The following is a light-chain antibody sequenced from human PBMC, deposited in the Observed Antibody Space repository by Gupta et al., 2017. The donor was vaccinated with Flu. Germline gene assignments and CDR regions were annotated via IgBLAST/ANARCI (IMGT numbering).Light chain of an antibody. J-gene: IGKJ2*01. CDR1: QSVSPP. V-gene: IGKV3-11*01. CDR2: DAA. Sequence: EVVLTQSPATLSLSPGERAVLACRASQSVSPPIAWYQQKRGQAPRLLMYDAARRADGIPARFSGSGSGTNLSLTISTLEPEDFAVYYCQQRSDLPMYTFGQGTKLEIK. CDR3: QQRSDLPMYT.